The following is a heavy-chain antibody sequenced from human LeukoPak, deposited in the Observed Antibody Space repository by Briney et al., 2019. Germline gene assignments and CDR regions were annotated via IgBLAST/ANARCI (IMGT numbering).Heavy chain of an antibody. V-gene: IGHV3-21*04. CDR2: ISSGSRDI. Sequence: SGGSLRLSCAASGFTFSSCGMNWVRQAPGKGLEWVSSISSGSRDIYYADSVKGRFTISRDNAKNSLYLQMNSLRAEDTAVYYCAKDRVGTYYFDYWGQGTLVTVSS. CDR3: AKDRVGTYYFDY. D-gene: IGHD2-21*02. J-gene: IGHJ4*02. CDR1: GFTFSSCG.